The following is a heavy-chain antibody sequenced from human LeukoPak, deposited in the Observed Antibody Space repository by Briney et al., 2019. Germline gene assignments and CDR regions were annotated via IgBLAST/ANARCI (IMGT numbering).Heavy chain of an antibody. Sequence: SETLSLTCAVYGGSFSGYYWSWIRQPPGKGLEWIGEINHNGSTNYNPSLKSRVTISVDTSKNQFSLKLSSVTAADTAVYYCARVCFPLAATQNNWFDPWGQGTLVTVSS. CDR2: INHNGST. D-gene: IGHD2-15*01. J-gene: IGHJ5*02. CDR3: ARVCFPLAATQNNWFDP. CDR1: GGSFSGYY. V-gene: IGHV4-34*01.